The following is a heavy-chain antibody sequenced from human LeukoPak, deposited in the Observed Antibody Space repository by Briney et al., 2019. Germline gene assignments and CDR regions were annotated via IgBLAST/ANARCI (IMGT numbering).Heavy chain of an antibody. Sequence: ASGKVSCKASGYTFTGYYMHWVRQAPGQGLEWMGWINPNSGGTNYAQKFQGWVTMTRDTSISTAYMELSRLRSDDTAVYYCARSYCGGDCYPHGMDVWGQGTTVTVSS. CDR1: GYTFTGYY. CDR3: ARSYCGGDCYPHGMDV. CDR2: INPNSGGT. D-gene: IGHD2-21*02. J-gene: IGHJ6*02. V-gene: IGHV1-2*04.